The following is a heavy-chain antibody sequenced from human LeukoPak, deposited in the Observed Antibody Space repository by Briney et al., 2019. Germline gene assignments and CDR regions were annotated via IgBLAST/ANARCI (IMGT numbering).Heavy chain of an antibody. D-gene: IGHD6-19*01. V-gene: IGHV4-39*01. CDR3: ARVVGVAVAPFDY. Sequence: SETLSLTCTVFGGSIRSSSYYWGWIRQPPGKRLEWIGSIYYSGSTYYNPSLKSRVIISVDTSKNQFSLKLSSVTAADTAVYDCARVVGVAVAPFDYWGQGTLVTDSS. CDR2: IYYSGST. J-gene: IGHJ4*02. CDR1: GGSIRSSSYY.